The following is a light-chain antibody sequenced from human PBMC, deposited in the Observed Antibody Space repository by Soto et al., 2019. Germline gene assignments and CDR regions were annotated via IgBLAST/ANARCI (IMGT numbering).Light chain of an antibody. CDR3: QQYNNWPPDRT. CDR2: GAS. V-gene: IGKV3-15*01. Sequence: EIVMTQSPATLSVSPGERATLSCRASQSVGSNLAWYQQKPGQAPRLLIYGASTRATGIPARFSGSGSGTEFTLNISSLQSEDFAIYFCQQYNNWPPDRTFGQGTKAEIK. J-gene: IGKJ1*01. CDR1: QSVGSN.